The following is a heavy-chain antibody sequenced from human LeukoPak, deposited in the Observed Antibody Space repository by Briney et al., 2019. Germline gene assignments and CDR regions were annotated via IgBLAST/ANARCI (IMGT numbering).Heavy chain of an antibody. CDR1: GGTFSSYA. V-gene: IGHV1-69*06. D-gene: IGHD3-9*01. CDR3: AHSEAVLRYFDWPPYYYYYMDV. Sequence: SVKVSCKASGGTFSSYAISWVRQAPGQGLEWMGGIIPIFGTANYAQKFQGRVTITADKSTSTAYMELSSLRSEDTAVYYCAHSEAVLRYFDWPPYYYYYMDVWGKGTTVTVSS. J-gene: IGHJ6*03. CDR2: IIPIFGTA.